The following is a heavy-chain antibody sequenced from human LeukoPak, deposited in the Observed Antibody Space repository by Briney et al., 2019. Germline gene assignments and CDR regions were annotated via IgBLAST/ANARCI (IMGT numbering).Heavy chain of an antibody. CDR1: GGSISSSNW. CDR2: IYHSGST. J-gene: IGHJ6*03. V-gene: IGHV4-4*02. CDR3: ARSLYYYGSGSYPLYMDV. Sequence: PSGTLSLTCAVSGGSISSSNWWSWVRQPPGKGLEWIGEIYHSGSTNYNPSLKSRVTISVDKSKNQFSLKLSSVTAADTAVYYCARSLYYYGSGSYPLYMDVWGKGTTVTVSS. D-gene: IGHD3-10*01.